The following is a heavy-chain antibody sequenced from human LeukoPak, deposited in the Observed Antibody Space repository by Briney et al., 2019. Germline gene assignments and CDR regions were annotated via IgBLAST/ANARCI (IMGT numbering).Heavy chain of an antibody. Sequence: GGSLRLSCVTFGFTFSSFNMNWVRQAPGKGLEWVSFISSSSSPIYYADSVKGRFTISRDNAKNSLYLQMNSLRAEDTAVYYCAREPYGSGSYNFDYWGQGALVTVSS. CDR2: ISSSSSPI. V-gene: IGHV3-48*04. CDR3: AREPYGSGSYNFDY. CDR1: GFTFSSFN. J-gene: IGHJ4*02. D-gene: IGHD3-10*01.